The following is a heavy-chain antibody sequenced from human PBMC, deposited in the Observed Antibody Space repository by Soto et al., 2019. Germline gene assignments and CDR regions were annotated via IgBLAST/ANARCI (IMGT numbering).Heavy chain of an antibody. Sequence: GASVKVSCKASGYTFTSYAMHWVRQAPGQRLEWMGWINAGNGNTKYSQKFQGRVTITRDTSASTAYMELSSLRSEDTAVYYCAMGDTAMVYYDAFDIWGQGTMVTVSS. CDR3: AMGDTAMVYYDAFDI. D-gene: IGHD5-18*01. CDR2: INAGNGNT. J-gene: IGHJ3*02. V-gene: IGHV1-3*01. CDR1: GYTFTSYA.